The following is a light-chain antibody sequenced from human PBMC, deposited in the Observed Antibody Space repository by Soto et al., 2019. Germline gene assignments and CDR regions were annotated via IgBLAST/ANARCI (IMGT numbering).Light chain of an antibody. CDR2: GAS. CDR1: LAISNY. V-gene: IGKV1-27*01. CDR3: HRYNTVPCT. J-gene: IGKJ1*01. Sequence: DIQMTQSPSSLSAFVGDRVTITCRASLAISNYLAGYQQKPGKAPNLLIYGASTLPSGVPSRFAGSGSVTEFSLAITSLHPEEFAVYYCHRYNTVPCTVGQGTKVEIK.